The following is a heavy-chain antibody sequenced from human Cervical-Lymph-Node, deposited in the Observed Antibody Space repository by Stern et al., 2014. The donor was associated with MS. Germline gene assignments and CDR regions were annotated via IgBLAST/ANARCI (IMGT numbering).Heavy chain of an antibody. CDR3: ARGGSNYRYGVDV. CDR1: GYTFTGYY. D-gene: IGHD5-18*01. Sequence: QVQLVESEAEVKKPGASVKVSFKASGYTFTGYYMHWVRQAPGQGLEWMGWVNPNSGGTNYVQRFQGRVTLTRDTSIGTAYMELNTLTSDDTAMYYCARGGSNYRYGVDVWGQGTTVTVSS. CDR2: VNPNSGGT. V-gene: IGHV1-2*02. J-gene: IGHJ6*02.